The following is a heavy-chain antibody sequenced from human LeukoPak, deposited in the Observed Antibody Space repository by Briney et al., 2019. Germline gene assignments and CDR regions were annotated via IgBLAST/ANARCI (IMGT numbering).Heavy chain of an antibody. J-gene: IGHJ3*02. CDR3: ARVGRRWELLDPDAFDI. V-gene: IGHV1-69*04. CDR1: GGTFSSYA. Sequence: SVKVSCKASGGTFSSYAISWVRQAPGQGLEWMGRIIPILGIANYAQKFQGRVTITADKSTSTAYMELSSLRSEDTAVYYCARVGRRWELLDPDAFDIWGQGTMVTVSS. D-gene: IGHD1-26*01. CDR2: IIPILGIA.